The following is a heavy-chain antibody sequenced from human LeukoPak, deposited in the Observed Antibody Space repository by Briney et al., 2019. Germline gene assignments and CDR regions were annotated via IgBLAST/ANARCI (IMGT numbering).Heavy chain of an antibody. D-gene: IGHD3-16*01. CDR1: GITFGNNW. CDR2: INSDGGGA. J-gene: IGHJ4*02. Sequence: GGSLRLSCAASGITFGNNWMHWVRQGPGKGLVWISRINSDGGGAIYADSVKGRFTVSRDNAKNSLYLQMNSLRAEDTALYYCAKAARWGDFDYWGQGTLVTVSS. CDR3: AKAARWGDFDY. V-gene: IGHV3-74*01.